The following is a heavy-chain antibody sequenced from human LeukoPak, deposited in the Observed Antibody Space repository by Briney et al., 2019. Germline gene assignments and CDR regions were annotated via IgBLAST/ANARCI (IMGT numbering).Heavy chain of an antibody. V-gene: IGHV3-7*01. CDR3: VKVAKYYYGSETYYFFEQ. J-gene: IGHJ4*02. D-gene: IGHD3-10*01. CDR1: GFTFTTYW. Sequence: GESLRLSCAASGFTFTTYWMSWVRQFPGEGLQWVANINQDGTEKYYVDSVKGRFTISRDNAKNSLHLQMNSVRVEDTAIYYCVKVAKYYYGSETYYFFEQWGQGTPVTASS. CDR2: INQDGTEK.